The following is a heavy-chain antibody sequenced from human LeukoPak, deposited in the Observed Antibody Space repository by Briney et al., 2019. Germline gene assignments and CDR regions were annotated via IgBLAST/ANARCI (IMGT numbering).Heavy chain of an antibody. CDR1: GFTFSIYA. CDR2: ISDDGRNK. D-gene: IGHD1-26*01. CDR3: VGERSGPYYFAF. Sequence: GGSLRLSWAAAGFTFSIYAMHWGRQAPGKGREGVAVISDDGRNKNYADSVKGRFTISRDNSQNTLYVDMNSLRDEDTSVYYCVGERSGPYYFAFWGQGTLVTVSS. J-gene: IGHJ4*02. V-gene: IGHV3-30*01.